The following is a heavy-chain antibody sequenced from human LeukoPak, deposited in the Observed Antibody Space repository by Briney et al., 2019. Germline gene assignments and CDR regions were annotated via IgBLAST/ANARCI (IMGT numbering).Heavy chain of an antibody. Sequence: PGGSLRLSCAASGFTFSDYWMSWVRQAPGKGLEWVASIKQDGSERYYVDSVKGRFTISRDNARNSLFLQMNSLRAEDTVVYYCAREASSSWYPCYFDYWGQGTLVTVSS. CDR3: AREASSSWYPCYFDY. V-gene: IGHV3-7*01. J-gene: IGHJ4*02. CDR2: IKQDGSER. D-gene: IGHD6-13*01. CDR1: GFTFSDYW.